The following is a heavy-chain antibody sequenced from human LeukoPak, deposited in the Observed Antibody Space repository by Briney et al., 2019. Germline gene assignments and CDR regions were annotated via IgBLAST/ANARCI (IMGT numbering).Heavy chain of an antibody. J-gene: IGHJ5*02. D-gene: IGHD6-19*01. CDR3: ARGYAIPYSSGWYGNH. Sequence: SVKVSYKASGGTFSSYAISWVRQAPGQGLEWMGRIIPIFGIANYAQKFQGRVTITADKSTGTAYMELSSLRSQDTAVYYCARGYAIPYSSGWYGNHWGQGTLVTVSS. V-gene: IGHV1-69*04. CDR1: GGTFSSYA. CDR2: IIPIFGIA.